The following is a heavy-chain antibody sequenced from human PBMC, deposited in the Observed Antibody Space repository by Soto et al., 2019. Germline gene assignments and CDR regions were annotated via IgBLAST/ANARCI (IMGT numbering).Heavy chain of an antibody. CDR3: ARSRSFPDFDY. Sequence: PGVSLQISWKGSGYSFTSYWIGWVRQMPGKGLEWMGIIYPGDSDTRYSPSFQGQVTISADKSISTAYLQWSSLKASDTAMYYCARSRSFPDFDYWGQGTLVTVSS. CDR1: GYSFTSYW. CDR2: IYPGDSDT. J-gene: IGHJ4*02. D-gene: IGHD2-21*01. V-gene: IGHV5-51*01.